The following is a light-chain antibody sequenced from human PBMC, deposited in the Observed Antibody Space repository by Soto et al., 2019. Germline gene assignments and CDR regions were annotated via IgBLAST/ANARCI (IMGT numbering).Light chain of an antibody. CDR3: QHFRA. CDR1: QTIGSN. V-gene: IGKV3D-15*01. Sequence: ELEMTQSPATLSVSPGERAPHPCKASQTIGSNLAWFPKKPGQAPIILIYSASSRATGIPDRFSGSGAGTDITLTISRQEPEDFVLYYCQHFRAFGQGTRLEIK. J-gene: IGKJ5*01. CDR2: SAS.